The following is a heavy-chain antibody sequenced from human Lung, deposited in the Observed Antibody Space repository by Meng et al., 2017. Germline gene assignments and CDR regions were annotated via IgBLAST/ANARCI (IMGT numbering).Heavy chain of an antibody. CDR2: INHSSSS. D-gene: IGHD4-11*01. Sequence: QAEVQRRGEGMFKPSETLALAFVVAGGSLSDFYWSCIRRPPGRGLEWMGEINHSSSSNYNPSQESRATISVATSQNNLSLKLSSVTAADSAVYYCARGPTTMAHDFDYWGQGTLVTVSS. V-gene: IGHV4-34*01. CDR1: GGSLSDFY. CDR3: ARGPTTMAHDFDY. J-gene: IGHJ4*02.